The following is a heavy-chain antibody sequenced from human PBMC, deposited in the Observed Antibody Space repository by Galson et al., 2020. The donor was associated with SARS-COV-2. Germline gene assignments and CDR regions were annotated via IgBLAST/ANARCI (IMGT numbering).Heavy chain of an antibody. CDR3: AREMVGGVSEGNKLKGMDV. CDR2: ISSSSSYI. Sequence: GESLKISCAASAFTFRSYSMNWVRQAPGKGLEWVSSISSSSSYIYYADSVKGRFTISRDNARNSLYLQMNSLRAEDTAVYYCAREMVGGVSEGNKLKGMDVWGQGTTVTVSS. D-gene: IGHD3-10*01. J-gene: IGHJ6*02. CDR1: AFTFRSYS. V-gene: IGHV3-21*01.